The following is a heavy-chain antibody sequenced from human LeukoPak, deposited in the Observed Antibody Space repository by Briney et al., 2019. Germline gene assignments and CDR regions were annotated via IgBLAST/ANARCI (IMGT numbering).Heavy chain of an antibody. CDR2: IRSNGGST. V-gene: IGHV3-64D*06. D-gene: IGHD6-19*01. J-gene: IGHJ4*02. CDR3: VKVRSGWYDY. Sequence: GGSLRLSCSASGFTFSSYAMHWVRQAPGKGLEYVSAIRSNGGSTYYADSVKGRFTISRDNSKNTLYLQMSSLRAEDTAVYYCVKVRSGWYDYWGQGTLVTVSS. CDR1: GFTFSSYA.